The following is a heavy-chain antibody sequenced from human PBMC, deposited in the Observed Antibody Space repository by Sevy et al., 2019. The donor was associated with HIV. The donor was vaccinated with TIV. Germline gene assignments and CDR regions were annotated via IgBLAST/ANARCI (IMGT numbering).Heavy chain of an antibody. Sequence: ASVKVSCKASGYTFTNYGISWVRQAPGQGLEWMGWIGAYNGNRNSAQKFQDRVTMTTDTSTSTAYMELRSLRKDDTAVYFWARGISVGPTTGVSFDPWGQGTLVTVSS. D-gene: IGHD1-26*01. CDR1: GYTFTNYG. J-gene: IGHJ5*02. CDR2: IGAYNGNR. V-gene: IGHV1-18*01. CDR3: ARGISVGPTTGVSFDP.